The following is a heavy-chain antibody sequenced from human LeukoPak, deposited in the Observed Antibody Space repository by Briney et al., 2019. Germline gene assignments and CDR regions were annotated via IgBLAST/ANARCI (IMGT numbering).Heavy chain of an antibody. Sequence: PGGSLRLSCAASGFTFSTYSMNWVRRAPGKGLEWVSAISGRSDYIFYADSVRGRFTISRDNAKNSLYLQMNNLRAEDTAVYYCARELWLKVFDIWGQGTMVTVSS. CDR3: ARELWLKVFDI. D-gene: IGHD3-10*01. J-gene: IGHJ3*02. V-gene: IGHV3-21*06. CDR2: ISGRSDYI. CDR1: GFTFSTYS.